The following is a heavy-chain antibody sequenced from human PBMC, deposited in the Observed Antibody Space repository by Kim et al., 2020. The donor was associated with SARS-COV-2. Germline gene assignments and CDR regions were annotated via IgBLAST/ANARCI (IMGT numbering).Heavy chain of an antibody. CDR1: GFTFSSYA. D-gene: IGHD6-19*01. CDR2: ISYYGSNK. V-gene: IGHV3-30*04. Sequence: GGSLRLSCAASGFTFSSYAMHWVRQAPGKGLEWVAVISYYGSNKYYADSVKSRFTISRDNSKNTLYRQMNNLRAEDTVVYYCARDLGYSSGWYSFDYWGQGTLVTLSS. J-gene: IGHJ4*02. CDR3: ARDLGYSSGWYSFDY.